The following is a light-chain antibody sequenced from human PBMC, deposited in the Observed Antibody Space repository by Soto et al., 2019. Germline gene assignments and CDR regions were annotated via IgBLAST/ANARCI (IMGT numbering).Light chain of an antibody. J-gene: IGLJ2*01. V-gene: IGLV2-14*01. CDR1: NNDIGDYDY. Sequence: QSVLTQPASVSGSPGQSITISCTGTNNDIGDYDYVSWYQQYPGKVPKLMIFGVTRRPSGVSVRFSGSKSGNTASLTISGLQAEDEGDYHCSSYARGRFVVFGGGTKLTVL. CDR2: GVT. CDR3: SSYARGRFVV.